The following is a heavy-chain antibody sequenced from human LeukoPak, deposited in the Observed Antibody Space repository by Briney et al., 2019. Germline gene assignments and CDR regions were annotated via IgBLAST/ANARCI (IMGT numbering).Heavy chain of an antibody. Sequence: GGSLRLSCAASGFTFSNYGMHWVRQAPGKGLEWVTVISYDGRNKYYADSVKGRFTVSRDNSKNTLYLQMNSLRAEDTAVYYCAKGLYSSSYYYYGMDVWGKGTTVTVSS. CDR1: GFTFSNYG. J-gene: IGHJ6*04. CDR3: AKGLYSSSYYYYGMDV. CDR2: ISYDGRNK. V-gene: IGHV3-30*18. D-gene: IGHD6-13*01.